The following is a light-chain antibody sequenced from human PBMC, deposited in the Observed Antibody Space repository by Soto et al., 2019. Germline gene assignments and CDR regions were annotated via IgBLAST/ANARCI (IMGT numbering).Light chain of an antibody. J-gene: IGKJ1*01. Sequence: EIVLTQSPGTRSLSPGERAALSCRASQSVSSSYLAWYQQKPGQAPRLLIYGASSRATGIPDRFSGSGSGTHFTLTISRLEPIDFAVYYCQQYGSSPPWTFGQGTKVEIK. CDR1: QSVSSSY. V-gene: IGKV3-20*01. CDR3: QQYGSSPPWT. CDR2: GAS.